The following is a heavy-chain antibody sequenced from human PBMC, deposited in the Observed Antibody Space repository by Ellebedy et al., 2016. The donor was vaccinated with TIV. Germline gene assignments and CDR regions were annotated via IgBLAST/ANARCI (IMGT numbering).Heavy chain of an antibody. CDR3: ARSMVGATSCWFDP. J-gene: IGHJ5*02. CDR1: GYSFTRYC. V-gene: IGHV5-51*01. Sequence: KVSCKGSGYSFTRYCNGWARQMPGKGLEWMRIIYPGDSDTRYSPSFQGQVTISADKSISTSYRQWSSLKASDTAMYYCARSMVGATSCWFDPWGQGTLVTVSS. D-gene: IGHD1-26*01. CDR2: IYPGDSDT.